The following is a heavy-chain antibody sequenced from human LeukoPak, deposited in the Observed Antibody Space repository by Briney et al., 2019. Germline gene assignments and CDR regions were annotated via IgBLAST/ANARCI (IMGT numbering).Heavy chain of an antibody. J-gene: IGHJ5*02. D-gene: IGHD3-9*01. V-gene: IGHV4-34*01. CDR3: ARGGDILTGQGFDP. CDR2: INHSGST. Sequence: SETLSLTCAVYGGSFSGYYWSWIRQPPGKGLEWIGEINHSGSTYYNPSLKSRVTISVDRSKNQFSLKLSSVTAADTAVYYCARGGDILTGQGFDPWDQGTLVTVSS. CDR1: GGSFSGYY.